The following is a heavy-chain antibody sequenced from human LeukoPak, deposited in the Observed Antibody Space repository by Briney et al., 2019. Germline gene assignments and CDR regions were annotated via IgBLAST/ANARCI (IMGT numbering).Heavy chain of an antibody. CDR2: ISSSGSTI. CDR3: ARDPHIQLSYYYYMDI. V-gene: IGHV3-11*04. J-gene: IGHJ6*03. CDR1: GFTFSDYY. Sequence: GGSLRLSCAASGFTFSDYYMSWIRQAPGKGLEWVSYISSSGSTIYYADSVKGRFTISRDNAKNSLYLQMNSLRADDTAVYYCARDPHIQLSYYYYMDIWGKGTTVTVSS. D-gene: IGHD5-18*01.